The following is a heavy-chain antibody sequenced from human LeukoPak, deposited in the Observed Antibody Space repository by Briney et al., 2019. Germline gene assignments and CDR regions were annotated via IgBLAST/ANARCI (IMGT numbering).Heavy chain of an antibody. V-gene: IGHV3-30*03. CDR2: ISYDGSNK. CDR1: GFTFSSYG. J-gene: IGHJ4*02. D-gene: IGHD6-19*01. Sequence: PGGSLRLSCAASGFTFSSYGMHWVRQAPGKGLEWVAVISYDGSNKYYADSVKGRFTISRDNSKNTLYLQMNSLRAEDTAVYYCASESLVVAVRDYWGQRTLVSVSS. CDR3: ASESLVVAVRDY.